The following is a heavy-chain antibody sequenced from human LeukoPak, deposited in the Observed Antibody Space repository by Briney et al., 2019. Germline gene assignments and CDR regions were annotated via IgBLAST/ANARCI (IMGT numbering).Heavy chain of an antibody. CDR2: INHSGST. D-gene: IGHD6-13*01. CDR3: ARGVYSSSWLAG. J-gene: IGHJ4*02. CDR1: GGSFSGYY. Sequence: SETLSLTCVVYGGSFSGYYWSWIRQPPGKGLEWIGEINHSGSTNYNPPLKSRVTISVDTSKNQFSLKLSSVTAADTAVYYCARGVYSSSWLAGWGQGTLVTVSS. V-gene: IGHV4-34*01.